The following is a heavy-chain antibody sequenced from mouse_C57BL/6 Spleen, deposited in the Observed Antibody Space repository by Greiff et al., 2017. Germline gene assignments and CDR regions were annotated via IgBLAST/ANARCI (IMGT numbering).Heavy chain of an antibody. CDR3: ARGGYDVCDY. D-gene: IGHD2-2*01. CDR1: GYAFTDYL. Sequence: VQLQQSGAELVRPGTSVTVSCKASGYAFTDYLIEWVKQRPGQGLEWIGVINPGSGGTNYNEKFKGKATLTADKSSSTAYMQRSSLTSEDSAFYFCARGGYDVCDYWGQGTTLPVST. J-gene: IGHJ2*01. V-gene: IGHV1-54*01. CDR2: INPGSGGT.